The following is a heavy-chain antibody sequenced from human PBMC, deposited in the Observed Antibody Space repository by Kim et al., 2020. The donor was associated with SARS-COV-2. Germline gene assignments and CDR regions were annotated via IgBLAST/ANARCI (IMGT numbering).Heavy chain of an antibody. CDR1: GGSFSSYA. CDR3: AINSDHCGGDCFGYAFDI. CDR2: IIPIFGTA. Sequence: SVKVSCKASGGSFSSYAISWVRQAPGQGLEWMGGIIPIFGTANYAQKFQGRFTFTADESTSTAYMELSSLRSEDTAVYYCAINSDHCGGDCFGYAFDIW. D-gene: IGHD2-21*02. V-gene: IGHV1-69*13. J-gene: IGHJ3*02.